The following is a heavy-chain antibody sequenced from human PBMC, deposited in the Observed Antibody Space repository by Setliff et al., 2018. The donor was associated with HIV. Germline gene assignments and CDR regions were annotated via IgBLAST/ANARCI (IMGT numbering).Heavy chain of an antibody. V-gene: IGHV1-3*01. Sequence: ASVKVSCKASGYIFTTFGFSWVRQAPGQGLEWMGWIHAGSGDTQYSQKFQGRVTITRDTSASTVYMELSSLRSEDTAMYYCARDHPGIAYWGQGTMVTVSS. J-gene: IGHJ4*03. CDR2: IHAGSGDT. CDR1: GYIFTTFG. CDR3: ARDHPGIAY.